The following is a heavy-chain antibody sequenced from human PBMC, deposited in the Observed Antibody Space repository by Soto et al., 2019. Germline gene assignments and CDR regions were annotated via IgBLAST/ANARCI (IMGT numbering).Heavy chain of an antibody. CDR3: TRGGLEPFDF. V-gene: IGHV3-74*01. Sequence: EVQLVESGGGLVQPGGSLRLSCAASGFTFGKYWMHWVRQAPGKGLVWVSRINDYMTTINYADSVRGRFTFSRDNTRNTLFLQMNSLTVEDTAVYYCTRGGLEPFDFWGQGVLVTVSS. D-gene: IGHD1-1*01. CDR2: INDYMTTI. CDR1: GFTFGKYW. J-gene: IGHJ4*02.